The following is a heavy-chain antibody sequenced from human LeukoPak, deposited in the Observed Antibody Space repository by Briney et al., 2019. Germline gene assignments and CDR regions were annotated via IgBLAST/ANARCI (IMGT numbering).Heavy chain of an antibody. J-gene: IGHJ4*02. V-gene: IGHV3-74*01. CDR3: ARGTALQDY. CDR2: INGDGTTT. Sequence: GGSLRLSCAASGFTFSPYWMHWVRQAPGKGPVWVSHINGDGTTTTYADSVKGRFTISRDNAQNTLYLQMNSLRAEDTAVYYCARGTALQDYWGQGTLVTVSS. CDR1: GFTFSPYW. D-gene: IGHD2-2*02.